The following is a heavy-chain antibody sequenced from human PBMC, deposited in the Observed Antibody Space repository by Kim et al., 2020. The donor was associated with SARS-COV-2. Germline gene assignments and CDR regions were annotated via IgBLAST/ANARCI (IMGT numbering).Heavy chain of an antibody. J-gene: IGHJ4*02. Sequence: ATAYAASVKGRFTISRDDSKNTAYLQMNSLKTEDTAVYYCVPIAAAGNVYWGQGTLVTVSS. CDR3: VPIAAAGNVY. D-gene: IGHD6-13*01. V-gene: IGHV3-73*01. CDR2: AT.